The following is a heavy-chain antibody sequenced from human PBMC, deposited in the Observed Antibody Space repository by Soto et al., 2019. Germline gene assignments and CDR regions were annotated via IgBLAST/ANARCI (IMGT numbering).Heavy chain of an antibody. V-gene: IGHV1-18*01. D-gene: IGHD5-18*01. CDR2: ISAYNGNT. CDR3: AIDEFDSDGPKGALDY. CDR1: GYTFTSYG. J-gene: IGHJ4*02. Sequence: QVQLVQSGAEVKKPGASVKVSCKASGYTFTSYGISWVRQAPGQGLEWMGWISAYNGNTNYAQKLQGRVTMTTDTSPSTAYMELRSLGSDDTAVYYCAIDEFDSDGPKGALDYWGQGTRVTVSS.